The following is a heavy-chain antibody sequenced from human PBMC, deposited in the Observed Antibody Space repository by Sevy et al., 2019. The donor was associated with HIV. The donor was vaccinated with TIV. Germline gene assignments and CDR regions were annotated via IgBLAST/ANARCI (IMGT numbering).Heavy chain of an antibody. CDR1: GGSISLYY. V-gene: IGHV4-4*07. Sequence: SETLSLTCTVSGGSISLYYWCWIRQPAGKGLEWIGHIYGSGSTSYNPSLKGRVTMSVDTSKNQISLKLTSVTAADTAVYYCAREAKLGAPLGYWGQGTLVTVSS. CDR3: AREAKLGAPLGY. J-gene: IGHJ4*02. CDR2: IYGSGST. D-gene: IGHD3-16*01.